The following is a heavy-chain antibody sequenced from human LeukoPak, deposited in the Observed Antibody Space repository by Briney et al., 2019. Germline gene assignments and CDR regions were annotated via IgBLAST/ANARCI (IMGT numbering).Heavy chain of an antibody. V-gene: IGHV4-39*07. J-gene: IGHJ5*02. Sequence: SETLSLTCTVSGGSISSSSYYWGWIRQPPGKGLEWIGNIYYSGSTYYNPSLKSRVTISVDTSKNQFSLKLSSVTAADTAVYYCARRGGITMVRGVPNRSWFDPWGQGTLVTVSS. CDR3: ARRGGITMVRGVPNRSWFDP. CDR1: GGSISSSSYY. D-gene: IGHD3-10*01. CDR2: IYYSGST.